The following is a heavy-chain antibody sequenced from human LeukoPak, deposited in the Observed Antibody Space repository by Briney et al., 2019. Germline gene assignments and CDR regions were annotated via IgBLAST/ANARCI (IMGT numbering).Heavy chain of an antibody. J-gene: IGHJ5*02. CDR3: AREYSSSLNWFHL. Sequence: ASVKVSFKSSVYTFTRYGISGLRQAPGQGLEWMGWISAYNGNTNYAQKLQGRVTMTTDTSTSTAYMELRSLRSDDTAVYYCAREYSSSLNWFHLWGQGTLVTVSS. CDR1: VYTFTRYG. D-gene: IGHD6-6*01. CDR2: ISAYNGNT. V-gene: IGHV1-18*01.